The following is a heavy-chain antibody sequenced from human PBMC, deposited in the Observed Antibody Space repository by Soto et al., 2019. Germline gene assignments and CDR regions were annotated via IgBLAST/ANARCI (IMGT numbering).Heavy chain of an antibody. CDR3: ASLTYYYDSSGYYNWYFDL. J-gene: IGHJ2*01. D-gene: IGHD3-22*01. CDR1: GGSISSSSYY. Sequence: PSETLSLTCTVSGGSISSSSYYWGWIRQPPGKGLEWTGSIYYSGSTYYNPSLKSRVTISVDTSKNQFSLKLSSVTAADTAVYYCASLTYYYDSSGYYNWYFDLWGRGTLVTVSS. V-gene: IGHV4-39*01. CDR2: IYYSGST.